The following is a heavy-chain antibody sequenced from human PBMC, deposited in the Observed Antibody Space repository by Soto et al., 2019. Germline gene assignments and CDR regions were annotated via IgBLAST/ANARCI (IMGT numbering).Heavy chain of an antibody. CDR2: IYYSGST. CDR3: ARETEIAGLGGFDY. Sequence: SETLSLTCTVSGGSISSGDYYWSWIRQPPGKGLEWIGYIYYSGSTYYNPSLKSRVTISVDTSKNQFSLKLSSVTAADTAVYYCARETEIAGLGGFDYWGQGTLVTVSS. V-gene: IGHV4-30-4*01. J-gene: IGHJ4*02. CDR1: GGSISSGDYY. D-gene: IGHD3-16*01.